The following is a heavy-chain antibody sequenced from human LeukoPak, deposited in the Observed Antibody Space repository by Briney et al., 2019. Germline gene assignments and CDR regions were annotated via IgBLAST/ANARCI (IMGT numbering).Heavy chain of an antibody. V-gene: IGHV1-69*04. CDR1: GGTFSSYA. D-gene: IGHD3-22*01. CDR3: ASSHYYDSRTKQYYFDY. Sequence: GASVKVSCKASGGTFSSYAIGWVRQAPGRGLEWMGRIIPILGIANYAQKFQGRVTITADKSTSTAYMELSSLRSEDTAVYYCASSHYYDSRTKQYYFDYWGQGTLVTVSS. J-gene: IGHJ4*02. CDR2: IIPILGIA.